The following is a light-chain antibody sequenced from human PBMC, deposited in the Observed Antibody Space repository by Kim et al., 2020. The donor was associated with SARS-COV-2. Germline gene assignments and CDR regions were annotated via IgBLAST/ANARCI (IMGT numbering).Light chain of an antibody. J-gene: IGLJ3*02. CDR3: QAWDSSTAV. CDR1: KLGDKY. V-gene: IGLV3-1*01. Sequence: ELTQPPSVSVSPGQTASITCSGAKLGDKYAYWYQQKPGQSPVLVIYQHTKRPSGISQRFSGSSSGNTATLTISPAQTVDEADYYCQAWDSSTAVFGGGTQLTVL. CDR2: QHT.